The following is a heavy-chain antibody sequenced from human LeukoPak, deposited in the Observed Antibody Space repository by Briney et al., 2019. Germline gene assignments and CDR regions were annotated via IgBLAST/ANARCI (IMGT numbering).Heavy chain of an antibody. CDR1: GFTFSGSA. Sequence: GGPLRLSCAASGFTFSGSAMHWVRQASGKGLEWVGRIRSKANSYATAYAASVKGRFTISRDDSKNTAYLQMNSLKTEDTAVYYCTSSTPGIAGYWGQGTLVTVSS. CDR2: IRSKANSYAT. D-gene: IGHD1-26*01. J-gene: IGHJ4*02. V-gene: IGHV3-73*01. CDR3: TSSTPGIAGY.